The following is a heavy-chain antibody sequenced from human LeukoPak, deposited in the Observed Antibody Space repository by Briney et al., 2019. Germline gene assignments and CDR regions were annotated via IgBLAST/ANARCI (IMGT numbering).Heavy chain of an antibody. Sequence: PSETLSLTCTVSGGSISSSSYYWGWIRQPPGKGLEWIGSIYYSGSTYYNPSLKSRVTISVDTSKNQFSLKLSSVTAADTAVYYCARSSVFGADDYWGQGTLVTVSS. CDR1: GGSISSSSYY. V-gene: IGHV4-39*07. J-gene: IGHJ4*02. CDR2: IYYSGST. D-gene: IGHD3-10*01. CDR3: ARSSVFGADDY.